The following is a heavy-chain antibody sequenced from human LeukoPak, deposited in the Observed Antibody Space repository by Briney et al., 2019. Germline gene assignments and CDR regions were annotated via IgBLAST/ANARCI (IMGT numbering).Heavy chain of an antibody. CDR3: ARARYYDILTGYPSYYYYYMDV. V-gene: IGHV4-61*02. Sequence: SETLSLTCTVSGGSISSGSYYWRWLRQPAGKGLEWIGRIYTSGSTNYNPSLKSRVTISVDTSKNQFSLKLSSVTAADTAVYYCARARYYDILTGYPSYYYYYMDVWGKGTTVTISS. CDR2: IYTSGST. CDR1: GGSISSGSYY. J-gene: IGHJ6*03. D-gene: IGHD3-9*01.